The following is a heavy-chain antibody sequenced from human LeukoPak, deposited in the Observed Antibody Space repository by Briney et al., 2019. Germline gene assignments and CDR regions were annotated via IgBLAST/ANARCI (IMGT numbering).Heavy chain of an antibody. J-gene: IGHJ4*02. CDR3: ARGGLSDSSSWYLGHSEIMTKDLDY. Sequence: SETLSLTCAVYGGSFSGYYWSWVRQPPGKGLERIGEINHSGSTNYNPSLKSRVTISVDTSKNQFSLKLSSVTAADTAVYYCARGGLSDSSSWYLGHSEIMTKDLDYWGQGTLVTVSS. D-gene: IGHD6-13*01. V-gene: IGHV4-34*01. CDR1: GGSFSGYY. CDR2: INHSGST.